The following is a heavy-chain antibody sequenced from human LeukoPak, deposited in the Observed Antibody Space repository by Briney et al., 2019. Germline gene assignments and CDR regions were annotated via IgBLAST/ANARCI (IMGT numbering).Heavy chain of an antibody. D-gene: IGHD6-13*01. V-gene: IGHV4-39*07. CDR1: GGSISNTNYY. Sequence: SETLSLTCTVAGGSISNTNYYWAWIRQPPGRGLEWIGSIYYTGTTFDNPSLKSRVTLSVDTSKNQFSLRLTSVTAADTAFYYCAREEYSSDWYGHDSWGQGTLVTVSS. CDR3: AREEYSSDWYGHDS. J-gene: IGHJ4*02. CDR2: IYYTGTT.